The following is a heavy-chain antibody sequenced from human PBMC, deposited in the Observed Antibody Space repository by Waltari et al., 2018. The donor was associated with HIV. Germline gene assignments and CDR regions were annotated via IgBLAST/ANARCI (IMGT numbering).Heavy chain of an antibody. J-gene: IGHJ4*02. CDR1: GFTFSSYS. D-gene: IGHD6-19*01. Sequence: EVQLVESGGGLVKPGGSLRLSCAASGFTFSSYSMNWVRQAPGKGLEWVSSISSSSSYISYADSVKGRFTISRDNAKNSLYLQMNSLRAEDTAVYYCAITEIAVAGRWGWGQGTLVTVSS. CDR3: AITEIAVAGRWG. CDR2: ISSSSSYI. V-gene: IGHV3-21*01.